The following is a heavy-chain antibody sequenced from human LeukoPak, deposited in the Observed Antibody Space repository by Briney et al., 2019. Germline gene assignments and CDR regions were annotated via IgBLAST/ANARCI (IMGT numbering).Heavy chain of an antibody. CDR2: IYYSGST. D-gene: IGHD6-19*01. V-gene: IGHV4-39*01. CDR3: ARHLRGVALAADY. CDR1: GGSISSSSYY. J-gene: IGHJ4*02. Sequence: SETLSLTCTVSGGSISSSSYYWGWIRQPPGKGLEWIGSIYYSGSTYYNPSLKSRVTISVDTSKNQFSLKLSSVTAADTAVYYCARHLRGVALAADYWGQGTLVTVSS.